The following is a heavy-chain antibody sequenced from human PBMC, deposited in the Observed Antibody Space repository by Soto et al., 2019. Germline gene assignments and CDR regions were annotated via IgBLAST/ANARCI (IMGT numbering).Heavy chain of an antibody. CDR2: INHSGST. J-gene: IGHJ4*02. Sequence: QVQLQQWGAGLLKPSETLSLTCAVYGGSFSGYYWSWIRQPPGKGLEWIGEINHSGSTNYNPSLKSRVTISVDTSKNQFSLKLSSVTAADTAVYYCARGVFSGLGGYRRLDYWGQGTLVTVSS. V-gene: IGHV4-34*01. D-gene: IGHD3-22*01. CDR3: ARGVFSGLGGYRRLDY. CDR1: GGSFSGYY.